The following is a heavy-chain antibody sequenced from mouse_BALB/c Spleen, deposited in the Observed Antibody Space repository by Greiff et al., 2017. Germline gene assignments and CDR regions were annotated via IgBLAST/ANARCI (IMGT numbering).Heavy chain of an antibody. D-gene: IGHD1-1*02. Sequence: EVKLVESGGDLVKPGGSLKLSCAASGFTFSSYAMSWVRQTPEKRLEWVASISSGGSTYYPDSVKGRFTISRDNARNILYLQMSSLRSEDTAMYYCARPYGAFDYWGQGTTLTVSS. CDR1: GFTFSSYA. J-gene: IGHJ2*01. CDR2: ISSGGST. V-gene: IGHV5-6-5*01. CDR3: ARPYGAFDY.